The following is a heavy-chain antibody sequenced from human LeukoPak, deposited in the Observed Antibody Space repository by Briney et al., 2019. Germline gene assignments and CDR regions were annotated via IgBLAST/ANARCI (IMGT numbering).Heavy chain of an antibody. D-gene: IGHD6-19*01. CDR1: GYTFTGYY. J-gene: IGHJ4*02. Sequence: ASVKVSCKASGYTFTGYYMHWGRQAPGQGLEWMGWINPNSGGTNYAQKFQGRVTMTRDTSISTAYMELSRLRSDDPAVYYCARGPRKAVALDYWGQGTLVTVSS. CDR3: ARGPRKAVALDY. V-gene: IGHV1-2*02. CDR2: INPNSGGT.